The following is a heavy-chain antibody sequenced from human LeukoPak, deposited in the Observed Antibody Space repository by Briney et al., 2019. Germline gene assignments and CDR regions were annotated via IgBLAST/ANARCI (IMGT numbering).Heavy chain of an antibody. Sequence: GGSLRLSCAASGFTFSGYWMLWVRQAPGKGLVWVSRIDNDGSGTTYADFVKGRFTISRDNAKNSLYLQMNSLRDEDTAVYYCARDRYFESSGYYLPYFQHWGQGPLVSVSS. V-gene: IGHV3-74*01. J-gene: IGHJ1*01. D-gene: IGHD3-22*01. CDR3: ARDRYFESSGYYLPYFQH. CDR2: IDNDGSGT. CDR1: GFTFSGYW.